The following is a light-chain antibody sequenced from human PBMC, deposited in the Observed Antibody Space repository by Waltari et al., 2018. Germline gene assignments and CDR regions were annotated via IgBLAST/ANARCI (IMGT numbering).Light chain of an antibody. CDR3: QQYNDWPRT. J-gene: IGKJ1*01. V-gene: IGKV3-15*01. CDR2: GAS. CDR1: QSVSSN. Sequence: EIVMTQSPATLSVSPGERATLSCRASQSVSSNLAWYQQNPGQAPRPLIYGASTRATGVPARVSGSGSGTEFTLTISSLQSEDFAVYYCQQYNDWPRTFGQGTKVEIK.